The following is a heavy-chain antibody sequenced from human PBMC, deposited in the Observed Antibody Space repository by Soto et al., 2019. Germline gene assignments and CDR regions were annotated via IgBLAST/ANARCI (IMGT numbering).Heavy chain of an antibody. V-gene: IGHV4-31*03. Sequence: SETLSLTCTVSGGSISSGGYYWSWIRQHPGKGLEWIGYIYYSGSTYYNPSLKSRVTIAVGTSKNQFSLKLSSVTAADTAVYYCARDYYGSGSYYNWFDPWGQGTLVTVSS. D-gene: IGHD3-10*01. CDR1: GGSISSGGYY. J-gene: IGHJ5*02. CDR3: ARDYYGSGSYYNWFDP. CDR2: IYYSGST.